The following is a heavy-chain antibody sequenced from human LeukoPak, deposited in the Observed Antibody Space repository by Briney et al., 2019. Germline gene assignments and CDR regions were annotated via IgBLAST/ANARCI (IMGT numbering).Heavy chain of an antibody. V-gene: IGHV4-59*01. CDR1: GGSISSYY. CDR2: IYYSGST. CDR3: ARDSGSGSPPGLFQH. J-gene: IGHJ1*01. Sequence: SETLSLTCTVSGGSISSYYWSWIRQPPGKGLEWIGYIYYSGSTNYNPSLKSRVTISVDTSKNQFSLKLSSVTAADTAVYYCARDSGSGSPPGLFQHWGQGTLVTVSS. D-gene: IGHD1-26*01.